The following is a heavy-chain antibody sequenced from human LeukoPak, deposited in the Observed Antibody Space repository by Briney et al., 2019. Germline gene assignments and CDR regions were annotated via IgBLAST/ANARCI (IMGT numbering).Heavy chain of an antibody. CDR2: INKDGSST. V-gene: IGHV3-74*01. CDR3: ARPKDSGDSVVAFDS. J-gene: IGHJ4*02. Sequence: GGSLRLSCAASGFTFSSYWMHWVRQAPGKGLVWVSRINKDGSSTTYADSVKGRFTISRDNAENTLYLQLSSLRGEDTAVYYCARPKDSGDSVVAFDSWGQRTLDTVSS. CDR1: GFTFSSYW. D-gene: IGHD4-17*01.